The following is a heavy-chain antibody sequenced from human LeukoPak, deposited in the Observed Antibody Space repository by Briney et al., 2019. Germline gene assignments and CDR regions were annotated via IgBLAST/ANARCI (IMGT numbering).Heavy chain of an antibody. V-gene: IGHV1-18*01. J-gene: IGHJ3*02. D-gene: IGHD3-10*01. Sequence: GASVKVSCKAYGYTFTRFGVPWVRQAPGQGLEWMGWISAYNDTNYAQEFQGRVTMTTDTSTSTAYMELRSLRSDDTAVYYCARDQPYYGDHLYAFDIWGQGTMVTVSS. CDR1: GYTFTRFG. CDR3: ARDQPYYGDHLYAFDI. CDR2: ISAYNDT.